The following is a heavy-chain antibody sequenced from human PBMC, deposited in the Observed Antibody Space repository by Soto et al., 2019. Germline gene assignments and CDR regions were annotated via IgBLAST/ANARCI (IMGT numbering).Heavy chain of an antibody. CDR2: IYYRGST. CDR3: ARDGREASGMDV. J-gene: IGHJ6*04. CDR1: VGSSITYD. Sequence: NPSETWSLTVGVFVGSSITYDWTGGRQGPGKGLEWIGHIYYRGSTSYNPSLRSRSTISVDTSNNQFSLKLNSVPTADTAVYYCARDGREASGMDVWGKGPKATVS. V-gene: IGHV4-59*01. D-gene: IGHD1-26*01.